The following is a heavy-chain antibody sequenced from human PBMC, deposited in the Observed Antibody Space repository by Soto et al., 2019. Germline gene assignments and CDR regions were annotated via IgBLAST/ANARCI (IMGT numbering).Heavy chain of an antibody. CDR1: GFPFNNHG. CDR2: ISHDATDE. D-gene: IGHD3-10*01. Sequence: GGSLRLSCAASGFPFNNHGMHWVRQAPGKALEWVAVISHDATDERYVDSVRGRFTISRDNAKNSLYLQMNSLRAEDTAVYYCARDGAGLVRGPDFWGQGTLVTVSS. J-gene: IGHJ4*02. V-gene: IGHV3-30*03. CDR3: ARDGAGLVRGPDF.